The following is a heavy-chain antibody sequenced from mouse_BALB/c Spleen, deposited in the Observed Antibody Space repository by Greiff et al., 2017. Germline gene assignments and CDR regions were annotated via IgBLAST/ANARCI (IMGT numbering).Heavy chain of an antibody. CDR2: INPSTGYT. CDR1: GYTFTSYW. CDR3: ARYYDDWFAY. V-gene: IGHV1-7*01. J-gene: IGHJ3*01. D-gene: IGHD2-4*01. Sequence: QVQLQQSGAELAKPGASVKMSCKASGYTFTSYWMHWVKQRPGQGLEWIGYINPSTGYTEYNQKFKDKATLTADKSSSTAYMQLSSLTSEDSAVYYCARYYDDWFAYWGQGTLVTVSA.